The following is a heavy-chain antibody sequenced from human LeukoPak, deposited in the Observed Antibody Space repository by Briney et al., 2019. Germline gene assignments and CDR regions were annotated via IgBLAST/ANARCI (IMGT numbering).Heavy chain of an antibody. D-gene: IGHD5-12*01. CDR3: ARERMDIVANAFDP. CDR2: ISSSSSYI. J-gene: IGHJ5*02. V-gene: IGHV3-21*01. CDR1: GFTFSSYS. Sequence: PGGSLRLSCAASGFTFSSYSMNWVCQAPGKGLEWVSSISSSSSYIYYADSVKGRFTSSRDNAKNSLYLQMNSLRAEDTAVYYCARERMDIVANAFDPWGQGTLVTVSS.